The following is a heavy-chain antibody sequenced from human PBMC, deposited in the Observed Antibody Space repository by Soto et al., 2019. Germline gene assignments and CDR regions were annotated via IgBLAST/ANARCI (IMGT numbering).Heavy chain of an antibody. D-gene: IGHD3-3*01. J-gene: IGHJ6*02. V-gene: IGHV2-26*01. Sequence: QVTLKESGPVLVKPTETLTLTCTVSGFSLSNARMGVSWIRQPPGKALEWLAHIFSNDEKSYSTSLKSRLTIYKDTSKSPVVLTMTNMDPLDTATYYCAPIEKYYNFWSGYLSRPYYYYGMDFWCHGTTVTVSS. CDR2: IFSNDEK. CDR3: APIEKYYNFWSGYLSRPYYYYGMDF. CDR1: GFSLSNARMG.